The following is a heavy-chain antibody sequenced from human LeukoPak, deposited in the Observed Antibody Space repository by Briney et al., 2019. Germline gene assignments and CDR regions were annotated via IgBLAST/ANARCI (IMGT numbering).Heavy chain of an antibody. CDR1: CGSISSGNYY. CDR2: IHHSGST. CDR3: ARVSGSYGARNWFDP. Sequence: PSETLSLTCTVSCGSISSGNYYWSWIRQHPGKGLEWIGYIHHSGSTYYNPSLKSRVIISVDTSKNQFSLKLNSVTAADTAVYYCARVSGSYGARNWFDPWGQGTLATVSS. D-gene: IGHD1-26*01. J-gene: IGHJ5*02. V-gene: IGHV4-31*03.